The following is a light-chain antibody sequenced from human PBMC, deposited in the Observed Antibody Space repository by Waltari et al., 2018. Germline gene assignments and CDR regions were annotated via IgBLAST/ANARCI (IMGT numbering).Light chain of an antibody. V-gene: IGKV2-28*01. Sequence: DIVLTQSPLSLPVTPGAPAPIPRRFSQSLLHSNGYYYLDWYLQKPGQSPQVLIYLGSNRASGVPDRFSGSGSGTDFTLKISRVEADDVGVYYCMQPLQTPWTFGQGTKVEIK. J-gene: IGKJ1*01. CDR2: LGS. CDR3: MQPLQTPWT. CDR1: QSLLHSNGYYY.